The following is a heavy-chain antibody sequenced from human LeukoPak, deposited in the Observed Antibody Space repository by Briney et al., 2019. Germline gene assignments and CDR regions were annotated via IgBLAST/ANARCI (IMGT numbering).Heavy chain of an antibody. D-gene: IGHD6-13*01. CDR1: GFTFSSYA. V-gene: IGHV3-30-3*01. J-gene: IGHJ4*02. Sequence: GGSLRLSCAASGFTFSSYAMHWVRQAPGKGLEWVAVISYDGSNKYYADSVKGRFTISRDNSKNTLYLQMNSLRAEDTAVYYCARDFRSIAAAGTVSDYWGQGTLVTVSS. CDR2: ISYDGSNK. CDR3: ARDFRSIAAAGTVSDY.